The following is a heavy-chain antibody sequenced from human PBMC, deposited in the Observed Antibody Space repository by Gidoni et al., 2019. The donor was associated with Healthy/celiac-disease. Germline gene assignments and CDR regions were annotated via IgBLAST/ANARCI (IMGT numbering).Heavy chain of an antibody. CDR2: FNPSGDST. Sequence: QVQLVQSGAEVKKPGASVKVSCTASGYTFTSYYIHWVRQAPGQGLEWMGIFNPSGDSTSYAQKFQGRVTMTRDTSTSTVYMELSSLRSEDTAVYYCARDTNCGGDCYDYWGQGTLVTVSS. V-gene: IGHV1-46*01. CDR3: ARDTNCGGDCYDY. D-gene: IGHD2-21*02. J-gene: IGHJ4*02. CDR1: GYTFTSYY.